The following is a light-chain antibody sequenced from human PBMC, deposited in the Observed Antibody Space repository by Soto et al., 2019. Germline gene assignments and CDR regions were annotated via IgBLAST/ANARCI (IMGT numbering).Light chain of an antibody. CDR3: QNYNGAALT. Sequence: QENLALSYVLASVGDRVTITCRASQGVSNYLAWYQQKPGKVPKLLIYAASTLQSGVPSRFSGSGSGTDFTLTISSLEPEDVAPYYCQNYNGAALTFGGGTKVDIK. CDR2: AAS. V-gene: IGKV1-27*01. J-gene: IGKJ4*01. CDR1: QGVSNY.